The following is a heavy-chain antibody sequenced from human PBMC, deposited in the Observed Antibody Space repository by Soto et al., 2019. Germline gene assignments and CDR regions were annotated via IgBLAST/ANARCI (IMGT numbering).Heavy chain of an antibody. CDR1: GFTFSSYG. CDR3: AGAGGRYSGSYLGY. Sequence: QVQLVESGGGVVQPGKSLRLSCAASGFTFSSYGMHWVRQAPGKGLEWVAVMWYDGSNKYYADSVKGRFTISRDNSKNTLYLQMNSLRAEDTAVYYCAGAGGRYSGSYLGYWGQGTLVTVSS. D-gene: IGHD1-26*01. J-gene: IGHJ4*02. CDR2: MWYDGSNK. V-gene: IGHV3-33*01.